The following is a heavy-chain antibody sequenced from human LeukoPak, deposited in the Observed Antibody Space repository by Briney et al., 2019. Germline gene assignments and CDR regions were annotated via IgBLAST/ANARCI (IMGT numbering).Heavy chain of an antibody. J-gene: IGHJ4*02. CDR2: INPNSGGT. D-gene: IGHD4-17*01. V-gene: IGHV1-2*06. CDR1: GYTFTGYY. CDR3: AKDFSYGDYSDY. Sequence: GASVKVSRKASGYTFTGYYMHWVRQAPGQGLEWMGRINPNSGGTNYAQKFQGRVTMTRDTSISTAYMELSRLRSDDTAVYYCAKDFSYGDYSDYWGQGTLVTVSS.